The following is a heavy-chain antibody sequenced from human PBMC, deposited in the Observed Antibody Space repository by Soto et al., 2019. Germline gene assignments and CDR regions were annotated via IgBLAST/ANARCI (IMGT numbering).Heavy chain of an antibody. CDR3: ARNRGDFWVDP. CDR1: CGSISSLSYF. V-gene: IGHV4-39*01. D-gene: IGHD4-17*01. Sequence: SXPLSLPCSVSCGSISSLSYFWCCILQPPGKVLEWIGSIYSSGSTYYNPSLKSRVTVSVDTSKTQFSLKLSSVIAADTAVYYCARNRGDFWVDPWGHGTRATVS. J-gene: IGHJ5*02. CDR2: IYSSGST.